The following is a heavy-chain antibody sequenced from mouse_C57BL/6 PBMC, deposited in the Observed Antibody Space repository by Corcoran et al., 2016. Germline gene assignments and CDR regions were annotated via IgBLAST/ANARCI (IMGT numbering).Heavy chain of an antibody. D-gene: IGHD2-3*01. J-gene: IGHJ3*01. V-gene: IGHV9-3*01. CDR1: GYTFTTYG. CDR2: INTYSGVP. Sequence: QIQLVQSGPELKKPGETVKISCKASGYTFTTYGMSWVKQAPGKGLKWMGWINTYSGVPTYADDFKGRFAFSLETSASTAYLQINNLKNEDTATYFCARSMVTTGFAYWGQGTLVTVSA. CDR3: ARSMVTTGFAY.